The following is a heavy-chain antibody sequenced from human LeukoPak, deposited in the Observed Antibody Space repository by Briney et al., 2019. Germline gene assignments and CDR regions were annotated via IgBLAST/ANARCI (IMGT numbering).Heavy chain of an antibody. Sequence: SVKVSCKASGGTFSSYAISWVRQAPGQGLEWMGGIIPIFGTANYAHKFQGRVTITTDESTSTAYMELSSLRSEDTAVYYCAGRQLTDMNQGFLEWFDYWGQGTLVTVSS. D-gene: IGHD3-3*01. CDR1: GGTFSSYA. V-gene: IGHV1-69*05. CDR2: IIPIFGTA. CDR3: AGRQLTDMNQGFLEWFDY. J-gene: IGHJ4*02.